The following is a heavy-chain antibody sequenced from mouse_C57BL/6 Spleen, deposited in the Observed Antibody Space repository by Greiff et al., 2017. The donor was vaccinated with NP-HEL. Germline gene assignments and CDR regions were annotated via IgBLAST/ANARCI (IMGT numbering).Heavy chain of an antibody. J-gene: IGHJ4*01. CDR1: GFTFSNYW. V-gene: IGHV6-3*01. Sequence: EVKLVESGGGLVQPGGSMKLSCVASGFTFSNYWMNWVRQSPEKGLEWVAQIRLKSDNYATHYAESVKGRFTISRDDSKSSVYLQMNNLRAEDTGIYYCTGNDYSNFTGSYYAMDYWGQGTSVTVSS. CDR3: TGNDYSNFTGSYYAMDY. CDR2: IRLKSDNYAT. D-gene: IGHD2-5*01.